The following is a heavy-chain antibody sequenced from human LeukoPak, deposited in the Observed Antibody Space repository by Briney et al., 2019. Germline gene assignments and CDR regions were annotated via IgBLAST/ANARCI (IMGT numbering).Heavy chain of an antibody. D-gene: IGHD6-19*01. Sequence: PSETLSLTCTVSGGSISSYYWSWIRQPPGKGLEWIGYIYYSGSTNYNPSLKSRVTISVDTSKNQSSLKLSSVTAADTAVYYCAREQEGSSGWYNWFDPWGQGTLVTVSS. V-gene: IGHV4-59*01. CDR1: GGSISSYY. J-gene: IGHJ5*02. CDR3: AREQEGSSGWYNWFDP. CDR2: IYYSGST.